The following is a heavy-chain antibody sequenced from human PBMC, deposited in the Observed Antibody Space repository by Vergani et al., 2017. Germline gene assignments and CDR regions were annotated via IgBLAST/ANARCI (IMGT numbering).Heavy chain of an antibody. CDR2: IIPIFGTA. D-gene: IGHD3-3*01. V-gene: IGHV1-69*01. CDR1: GGTFSSYA. J-gene: IGHJ2*01. Sequence: QVQLVQSGAEVKKPRSSVKVSCKASGGTFSSYAISWVRQAPGQGLEWMGGIIPIFGTANYAQKLQGRVTITADESTSTAYMELSSLRSEDPAVYYCARLYDFWSGYKWYFDLWGRGTLVTVSS. CDR3: ARLYDFWSGYKWYFDL.